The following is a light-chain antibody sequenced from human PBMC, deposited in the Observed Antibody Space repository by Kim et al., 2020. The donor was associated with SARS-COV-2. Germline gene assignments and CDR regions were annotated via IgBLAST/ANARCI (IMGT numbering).Light chain of an antibody. J-gene: IGLJ3*02. CDR2: EVS. CDR3: CSYAGSSTLM. Sequence: QSALTQPASVSGSPGQSITISCTGTSSVVGSYNLVSWYQQHPGKAPKLMIYEVSKRPSGVSNRFSGSKSGNTASLTISGLQAEDEADYYCCSYAGSSTLMFGGGTQLTVL. V-gene: IGLV2-23*02. CDR1: SSVVGSYNL.